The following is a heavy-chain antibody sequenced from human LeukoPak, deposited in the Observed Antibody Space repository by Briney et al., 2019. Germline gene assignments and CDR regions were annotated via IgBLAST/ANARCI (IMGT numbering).Heavy chain of an antibody. CDR1: GGSISSGSYY. CDR3: ARDNYDILTPDDYYYYMDV. CDR2: IYTSGST. J-gene: IGHJ6*03. Sequence: SETLSLTCTVSGGSISSGSYYWSWIRQPAGKGLEWIGRIYTSGSTNYNPSLKSRVTISVDTSKNQFSLKLSSVTAADTAVYYCARDNYDILTPDDYYYYMDVWGKGTTVTVSS. D-gene: IGHD3-9*01. V-gene: IGHV4-61*02.